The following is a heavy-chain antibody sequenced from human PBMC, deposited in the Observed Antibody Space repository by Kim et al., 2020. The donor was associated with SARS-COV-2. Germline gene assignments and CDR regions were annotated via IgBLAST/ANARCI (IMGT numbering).Heavy chain of an antibody. Sequence: GGSLRLSCAASGFTFSSYAMSWVRQAPGKGLEWVSAISGSGGSTYYADSVKGRFTISRDNSKNTLYLQMNSLRAEDTAVYYCAKDLPTDIVVVPAAMPQYYFDYWGQGTLVTVSS. D-gene: IGHD2-2*01. CDR3: AKDLPTDIVVVPAAMPQYYFDY. CDR1: GFTFSSYA. V-gene: IGHV3-23*01. J-gene: IGHJ4*02. CDR2: ISGSGGST.